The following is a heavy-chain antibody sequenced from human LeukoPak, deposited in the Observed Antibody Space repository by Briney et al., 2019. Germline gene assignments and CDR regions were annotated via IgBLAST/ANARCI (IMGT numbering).Heavy chain of an antibody. V-gene: IGHV3-7*01. Sequence: TGGSLRLSCAASGFTFSSYWMSWGRQAPGRGLEWVANVNQFGSEKYYVDSVKGRFTISRDNAKTSLYLQMNSLRADDTAVYYCASSYYGFWNWGQGTLVTVSS. CDR1: GFTFSSYW. D-gene: IGHD3-3*01. CDR3: ASSYYGFWN. CDR2: VNQFGSEK. J-gene: IGHJ4*02.